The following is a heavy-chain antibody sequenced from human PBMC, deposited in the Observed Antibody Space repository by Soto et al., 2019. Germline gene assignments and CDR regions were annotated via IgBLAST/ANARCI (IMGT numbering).Heavy chain of an antibody. V-gene: IGHV4-39*07. Sequence: SETVSLTCSVSGDSINSDKYYWGWIRQPPGKGLEWIGSIYYRGNTYYNPSLKSRVTISVDTSKNQFSLKLSSVTAADTAVYYCARGSYSSSSVSYYYYYYLDVWGKGTMVTVSS. CDR1: GDSINSDKYY. CDR2: IYYRGNT. J-gene: IGHJ6*03. D-gene: IGHD6-6*01. CDR3: ARGSYSSSSVSYYYYYYLDV.